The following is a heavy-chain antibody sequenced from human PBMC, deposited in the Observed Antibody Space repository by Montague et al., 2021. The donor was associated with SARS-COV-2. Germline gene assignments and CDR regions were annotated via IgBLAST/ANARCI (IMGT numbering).Heavy chain of an antibody. V-gene: IGHV4-38-2*02. CDR1: GYSISSGYF. J-gene: IGHJ5*02. CDR3: ARAPCVGDCNSLAIWFDP. CDR2: IYHAGYI. Sequence: SETLSLTCTGFGYSISSGYFWAWLRQPPGKGLEWIGSIYHAGYIHYNPSLKSRVSISIDTSRNQISLRVTDVAAADTAVYYCARAPCVGDCNSLAIWFDPWGQGTLVSVSS. D-gene: IGHD2-21*02.